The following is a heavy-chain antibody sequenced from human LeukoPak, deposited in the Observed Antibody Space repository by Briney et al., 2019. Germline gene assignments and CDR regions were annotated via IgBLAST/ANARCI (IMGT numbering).Heavy chain of an antibody. Sequence: SETLSLTCTVSGGSISSYYWSWIRQPPGKGLEWIGYIYYSGSTNYNPSLKSRVTISVDTSKNQFPLKVSSVTAADTAVYYCARTPPPRITMVRGGAFDIWGQGTMVTVSS. V-gene: IGHV4-59*08. CDR1: GGSISSYY. CDR2: IYYSGST. J-gene: IGHJ3*02. D-gene: IGHD3-10*01. CDR3: ARTPPPRITMVRGGAFDI.